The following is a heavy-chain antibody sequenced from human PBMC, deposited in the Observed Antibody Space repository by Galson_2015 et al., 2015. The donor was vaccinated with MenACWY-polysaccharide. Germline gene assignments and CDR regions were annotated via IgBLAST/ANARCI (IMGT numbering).Heavy chain of an antibody. Sequence: SLRLSCAASGLTFNNYWMSWVRQAPGKGLEWVANIKQDGSEKYYVDSVKGRFTISRDNAKNSLYLQMNSLRAEDTAMYYCASQTWTGYFDYWGQGILVTVSS. CDR1: GLTFNNYW. D-gene: IGHD3/OR15-3a*01. CDR3: ASQTWTGYFDY. CDR2: IKQDGSEK. V-gene: IGHV3-7*03. J-gene: IGHJ4*02.